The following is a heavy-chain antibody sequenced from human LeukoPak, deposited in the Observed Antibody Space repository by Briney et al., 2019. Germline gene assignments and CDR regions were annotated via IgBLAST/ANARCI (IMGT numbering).Heavy chain of an antibody. D-gene: IGHD1-1*01. CDR2: ISYDGSNK. CDR3: ARLKPTAPGDY. CDR1: GFTFSSYG. J-gene: IGHJ4*02. V-gene: IGHV3-30*03. Sequence: GGSLRLSCAASGFTFSSYGMHWVRQAPGKGLEWVAVISYDGSNKYYADSVKGRFTISRDNSKNTLYLQMNSLRAEDTAVYYCARLKPTAPGDYWGQGPLVTVSS.